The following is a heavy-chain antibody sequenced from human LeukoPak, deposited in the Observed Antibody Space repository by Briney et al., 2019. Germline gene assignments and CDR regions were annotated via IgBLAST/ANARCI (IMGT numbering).Heavy chain of an antibody. CDR1: GDSVSSNSAA. D-gene: IGHD1-26*01. CDR3: ARVLGVGFGATNLAY. V-gene: IGHV6-1*01. Sequence: SQTLSLTCAISGDSVSSNSAAWNWIRQSPSRGLEWLGRTYYRSKWYNDFAVSVKSRITINPDTSQNQFSLQLNSVTPEDTAVYYCARVLGVGFGATNLAYWGQGTLVTVSS. CDR2: TYYRSKWYN. J-gene: IGHJ4*02.